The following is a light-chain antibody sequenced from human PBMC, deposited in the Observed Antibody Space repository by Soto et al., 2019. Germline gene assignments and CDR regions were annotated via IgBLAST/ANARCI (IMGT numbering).Light chain of an antibody. V-gene: IGLV4-60*02. CDR1: SGHSSYI. CDR2: LEGSGSY. J-gene: IGLJ3*02. Sequence: QTVVPQSSSASASLGSSVNLTCTLSSGHSSYIIAWHQQQPGKAPRYLMKLEGSGSYNKGSGVPDRFSGSSSGADRYLIISNLQFEDEADYYCETWDSNIHRVFGGGTKVTVL. CDR3: ETWDSNIHRV.